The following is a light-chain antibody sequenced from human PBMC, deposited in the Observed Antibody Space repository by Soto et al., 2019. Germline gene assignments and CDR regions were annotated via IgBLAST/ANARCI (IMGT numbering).Light chain of an antibody. CDR3: PQYGSSPTT. J-gene: IGKJ1*01. CDR1: QSVSSSY. CDR2: GAS. Sequence: EIVLTQSPGTLSLSPRERATLSCRASQSVSSSYLAWYQQKPGQAPRLLIYGASSRATGIPDRFSGSGSGTDFTLSISRLEPEDFAVYYCPQYGSSPTTFGQGTKVEIK. V-gene: IGKV3-20*01.